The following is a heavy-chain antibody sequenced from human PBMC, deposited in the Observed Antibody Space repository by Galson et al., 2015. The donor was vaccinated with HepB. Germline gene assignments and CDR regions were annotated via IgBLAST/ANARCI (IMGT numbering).Heavy chain of an antibody. CDR3: ARHFEFSQWELPHEERNGMDV. D-gene: IGHD1-26*01. J-gene: IGHJ6*02. Sequence: QSGAEVKKPGESLRISCKGSGYSFTSYWISWVRQMPGKGLEWMGRIDPSDSYTNYSPSFQGHVTISADKSISTAYLQWSSLKASDTAMYYRARHFEFSQWELPHEERNGMDVWGQGTTVTVSS. V-gene: IGHV5-10-1*01. CDR2: IDPSDSYT. CDR1: GYSFTSYW.